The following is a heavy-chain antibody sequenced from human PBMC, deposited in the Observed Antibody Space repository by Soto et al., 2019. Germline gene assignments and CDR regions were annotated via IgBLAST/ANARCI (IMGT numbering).Heavy chain of an antibody. CDR3: VRVAGISYFNPMDV. J-gene: IGHJ6*03. CDR1: GVSLKTYY. CDR2: IFSSGSP. D-gene: IGHD1-20*01. Sequence: QVHLQESGPGLVRPSETLSLTCTVSGVSLKTYYWSWIRLPPGGGLEWIGYIFSSGSPNYNPSLRSRVTRSVATSNTQFSLKMSSVTAADTAVYYSVRVAGISYFNPMDVWGKGTTVSVSS. V-gene: IGHV4-59*01.